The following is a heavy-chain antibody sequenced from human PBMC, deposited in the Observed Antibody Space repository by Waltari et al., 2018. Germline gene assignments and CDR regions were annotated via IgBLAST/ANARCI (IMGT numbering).Heavy chain of an antibody. Sequence: QVQLQESGPGLVKPSETLSLTCTVSGGSISSYYWSWIRQPPGKGLEWIGYIYYSGSTNYNPSLKSRVTISVDTSKNQFSLKLSSVTAADTAVYYCARDGGDGYYFDYWGQGTLVTVSS. CDR3: ARDGGDGYYFDY. J-gene: IGHJ4*02. CDR2: IYYSGST. V-gene: IGHV4-59*01. CDR1: GGSISSYY. D-gene: IGHD3-16*01.